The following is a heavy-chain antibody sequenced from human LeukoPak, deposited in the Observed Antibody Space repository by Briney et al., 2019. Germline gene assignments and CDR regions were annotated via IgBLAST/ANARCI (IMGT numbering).Heavy chain of an antibody. CDR1: GFTFSSYS. Sequence: GGSLRLSCAASGFTFSSYSMNWVRQAPGKGLEWVSSIISSSSYIYYADSVKGRFTISRDNAKNSLYLQMNSLRAEDTAVYYCARDLTVGATASEDYYYYYGMDVWGQGTTVTVSS. D-gene: IGHD1-26*01. CDR2: IISSSSYI. CDR3: ARDLTVGATASEDYYYYYGMDV. V-gene: IGHV3-21*01. J-gene: IGHJ6*02.